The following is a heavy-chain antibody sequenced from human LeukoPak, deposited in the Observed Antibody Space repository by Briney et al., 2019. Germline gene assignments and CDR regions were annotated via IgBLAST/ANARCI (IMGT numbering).Heavy chain of an antibody. D-gene: IGHD2-2*01. Sequence: GASVKVSCKVSGYTFTYYYIHWVRQAPGQGLEWMGWINPNSGGTESAQKFQGRVTMTRDTAISTAYMELSRLRSDDTAVYYCTRDHCTSIHCYEYNYYGMDVWGQGTTVTVSS. CDR3: TRDHCTSIHCYEYNYYGMDV. CDR2: INPNSGGT. CDR1: GYTFTYYY. V-gene: IGHV1-2*02. J-gene: IGHJ6*02.